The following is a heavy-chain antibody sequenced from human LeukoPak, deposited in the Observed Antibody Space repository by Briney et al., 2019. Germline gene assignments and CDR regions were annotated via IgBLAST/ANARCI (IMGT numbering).Heavy chain of an antibody. CDR2: IYYSGST. Sequence: SETLSLTCTVSGGSISSYYWSWIRQPPGKGLEWIGYIYYSGSTNYNPSLKSRVTISVDTSKNQFSLKLSSVTAADTAVYYCARLSDTAMVTSRAADFDLWGRGTLVTVSS. J-gene: IGHJ2*01. V-gene: IGHV4-59*08. CDR3: ARLSDTAMVTSRAADFDL. D-gene: IGHD5-18*01. CDR1: GGSISSYY.